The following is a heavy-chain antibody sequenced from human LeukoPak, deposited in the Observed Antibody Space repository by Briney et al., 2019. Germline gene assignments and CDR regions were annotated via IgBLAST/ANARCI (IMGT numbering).Heavy chain of an antibody. CDR3: ARQSIAARVLDY. D-gene: IGHD6-6*01. J-gene: IGHJ4*02. Sequence: SETLSLTCAVYGGSFSGYYWSWIRQPPGKGLEWIGEINHSGSTNYNPSLKSRVTISVDTSKNQFSLKLSSVTAADTAVYYCARQSIAARVLDYWGQGTLVTVSS. V-gene: IGHV4-34*01. CDR1: GGSFSGYY. CDR2: INHSGST.